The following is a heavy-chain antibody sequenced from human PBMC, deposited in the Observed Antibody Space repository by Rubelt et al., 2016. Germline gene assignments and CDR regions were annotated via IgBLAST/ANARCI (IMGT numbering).Heavy chain of an antibody. D-gene: IGHD1-26*01. J-gene: IGHJ4*02. CDR2: INPSGGST. V-gene: IGHV1-46*01. Sequence: QVQLVQSGAEVKKPGASVKVSCKASGYTFTSYYMHWVRQAPGQGLEWMGIINPSGGSTSYAQKFQGRVTMTRDTSTSTAYMELRSLRSDDTAVDYCALSSGSAVDYWGQGTLVTVSS. CDR1: GYTFTSYY. CDR3: ALSSGSAVDY.